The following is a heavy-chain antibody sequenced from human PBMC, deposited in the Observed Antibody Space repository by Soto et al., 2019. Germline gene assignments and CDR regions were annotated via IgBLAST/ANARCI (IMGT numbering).Heavy chain of an antibody. CDR1: GGSFSGYY. CDR3: ARGQWLVLENSWFDP. CDR2: ISHSGST. Sequence: PSETLSLTCAVYGGSFSGYYWSWIRQPPGKGLEWIGEISHSGSTHYNPSLKSRVTISVDTSKNQFSLKLSSVTAADTAVYYCARGQWLVLENSWFDPWGQGTLVTVSS. V-gene: IGHV4-34*01. J-gene: IGHJ5*02. D-gene: IGHD6-19*01.